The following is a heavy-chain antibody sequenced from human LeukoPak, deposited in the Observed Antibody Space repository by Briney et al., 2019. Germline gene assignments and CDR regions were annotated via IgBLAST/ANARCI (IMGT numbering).Heavy chain of an antibody. V-gene: IGHV4-39*07. J-gene: IGHJ4*02. CDR3: ARRPLGATTEASDNYFDY. CDR1: GSSISSSSYY. D-gene: IGHD1-26*01. Sequence: SETLSLTCTVSGSSISSSSYYWGWIRQPPGKGLEWIGSMSYKYSGSTYYNPSLKSRVTISVDTSKNQFSLKLSSVTAADTAVYYCARRPLGATTEASDNYFDYWGQGTLVTVSS. CDR2: MSYKYSGST.